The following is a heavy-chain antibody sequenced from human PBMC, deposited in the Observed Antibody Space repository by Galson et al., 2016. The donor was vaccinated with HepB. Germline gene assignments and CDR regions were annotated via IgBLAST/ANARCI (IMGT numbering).Heavy chain of an antibody. Sequence: GKGLEWMGILYPGDSDTRYSPSFQGQVTISADKSISTAYMQWSSLKASDSAMYYCARQEPNSGYDAEDAFDIWGQGTMVTVSS. CDR3: ARQEPNSGYDAEDAFDI. D-gene: IGHD5-12*01. CDR2: LYPGDSDT. J-gene: IGHJ3*02. V-gene: IGHV5-51*01.